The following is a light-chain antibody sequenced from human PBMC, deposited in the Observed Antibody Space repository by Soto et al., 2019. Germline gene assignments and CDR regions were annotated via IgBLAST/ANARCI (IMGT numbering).Light chain of an antibody. V-gene: IGKV1-39*01. CDR1: QGISTY. Sequence: DIQMTQSPSSLSACVGDRVTITCRASQGISTYLNWYQQKPGKAPKLLIYAASSLQSGVPSRFSGSGSETDFTLTISSLQPEDFATYSCQQSYSTTWTFGQGTKVDI. J-gene: IGKJ1*01. CDR2: AAS. CDR3: QQSYSTTWT.